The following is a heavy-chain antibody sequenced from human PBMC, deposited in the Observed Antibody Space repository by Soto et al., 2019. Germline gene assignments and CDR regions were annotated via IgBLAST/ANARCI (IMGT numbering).Heavy chain of an antibody. CDR2: IYYSGST. CDR3: ARGQRFSDWFDP. J-gene: IGHJ5*02. CDR1: GGSISSGGYY. Sequence: SETLSLTCTVSGGSISSGGYYWSWIRQHPGKGLEWIGYIYYSGSTYYNPSLKSRVTISVDTSKNQFSLKLSSVTAADTAVYYCARGQRFSDWFDPWGQGTLVTVSS. D-gene: IGHD3-3*01. V-gene: IGHV4-31*03.